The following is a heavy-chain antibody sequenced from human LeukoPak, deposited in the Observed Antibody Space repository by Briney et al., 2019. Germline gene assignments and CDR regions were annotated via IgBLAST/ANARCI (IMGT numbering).Heavy chain of an antibody. J-gene: IGHJ4*02. V-gene: IGHV1-69*01. D-gene: IGHD3-3*01. Sequence: GSSVKVSCKASGGTFSSYAISWVRQAPGQGLEWMGGIIPIFGTANYAQKFQGRVTITADESTSTAYMELSSLRSEDTAVYYCARDPSLREGAWYYDFWSGYYVGDYWGQGTLVTVSS. CDR3: ARDPSLREGAWYYDFWSGYYVGDY. CDR2: IIPIFGTA. CDR1: GGTFSSYA.